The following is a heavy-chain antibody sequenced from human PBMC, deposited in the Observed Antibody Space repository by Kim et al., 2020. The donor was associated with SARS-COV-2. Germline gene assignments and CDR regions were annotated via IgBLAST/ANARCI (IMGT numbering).Heavy chain of an antibody. J-gene: IGHJ3*02. CDR2: ISSSGSTI. CDR3: ARDREGITIFGVVIMGAFDI. CDR1: GFTFSDYY. Sequence: GGSLRLSCAASGFTFSDYYMSWIRQAPGKGLEWVSYISSSGSTIYYADSVKGRFTISRDNAKNSLYLQMNSLRAEDTAVYYCARDREGITIFGVVIMGAFDIWGQGTMVTVSS. V-gene: IGHV3-11*01. D-gene: IGHD3-3*01.